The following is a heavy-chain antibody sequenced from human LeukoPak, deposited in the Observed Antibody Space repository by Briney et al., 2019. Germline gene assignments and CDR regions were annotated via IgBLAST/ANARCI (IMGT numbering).Heavy chain of an antibody. J-gene: IGHJ5*02. CDR1: GFTFSTFA. Sequence: GGSLRLSCAASGFTFSTFAMSWVRQAPGKGLEWVSAISGSGVGTYYADSVKGRLTISRDNSKNTLYLQMSSLRAEDTAVYYCAKAFSAYENWPPNWFDPWGQGTLVTVSS. CDR3: AKAFSAYENWPPNWFDP. V-gene: IGHV3-23*01. D-gene: IGHD5-12*01. CDR2: ISGSGVGT.